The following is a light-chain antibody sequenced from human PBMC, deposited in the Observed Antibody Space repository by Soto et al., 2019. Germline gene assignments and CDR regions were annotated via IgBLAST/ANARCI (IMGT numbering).Light chain of an antibody. CDR3: QNYNGAPYA. CDR2: EAS. V-gene: IGKV1-27*01. CDR1: QAISNF. J-gene: IGKJ2*01. Sequence: DIQMTQSPPSLSASVGDRVTITCRASQAISNFVAWYQQKPGKAPSLLIYEASTLPSGVPPRFSGRGSGTAFTLTISSLQPEDVATYFCQNYNGAPYAFGQGTKLEIK.